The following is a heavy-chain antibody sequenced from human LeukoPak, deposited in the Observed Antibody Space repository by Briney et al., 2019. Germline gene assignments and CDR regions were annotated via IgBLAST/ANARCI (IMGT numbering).Heavy chain of an antibody. Sequence: PSETLSLTCTVSGGSISSGGYYWSWIRQPPGKGLEWIGYIYHSGSTYYNPSLKSRVTISVDRSKNQFSLKLSSVTAADTAAYYCARDLRYSSRLGYWGQGTLVTVSS. CDR2: IYHSGST. CDR3: ARDLRYSSRLGY. V-gene: IGHV4-30-2*01. CDR1: GGSISSGGYY. D-gene: IGHD6-13*01. J-gene: IGHJ4*02.